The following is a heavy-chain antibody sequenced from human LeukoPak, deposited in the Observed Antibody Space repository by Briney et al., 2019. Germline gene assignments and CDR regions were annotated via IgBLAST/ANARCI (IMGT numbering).Heavy chain of an antibody. V-gene: IGHV3-72*01. CDR3: SRDGQEGDISAFDI. J-gene: IGHJ3*02. D-gene: IGHD3-22*01. Sequence: GGSLRLSCAASGFTFSDYILDWVRQAPGKGLEWVGRIRRKGQSYTTEYAASVKGRFTISRDDSKNSLYLHMNSLRTEDTAVYHCSRDGQEGDISAFDIWGQGTMVTVSS. CDR2: IRRKGQSYTT. CDR1: GFTFSDYI.